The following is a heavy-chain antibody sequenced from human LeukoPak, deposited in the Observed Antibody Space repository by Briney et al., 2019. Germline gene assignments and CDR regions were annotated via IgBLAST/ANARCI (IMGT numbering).Heavy chain of an antibody. CDR3: AKANNGLLWFGEEFYFDY. V-gene: IGHV3-30*02. Sequence: GGSLRLSCAASGFTFSSYGMHWVRQAPGKGLEWVAFIRYDGSNKYYADSVKGRFTISRDNSKNTLYLQMNSLRAEDTAVYYCAKANNGLLWFGEEFYFDYWGQGTLVTVSS. CDR2: IRYDGSNK. J-gene: IGHJ4*02. CDR1: GFTFSSYG. D-gene: IGHD3-10*01.